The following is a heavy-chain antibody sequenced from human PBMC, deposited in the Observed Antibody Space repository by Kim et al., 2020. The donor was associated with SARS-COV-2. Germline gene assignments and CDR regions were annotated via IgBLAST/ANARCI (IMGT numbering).Heavy chain of an antibody. Sequence: GGSLRLSCAASGFTFSSYAMSWVRQAPGKGLEWVSAISGSGGSTYYADSVKGRFTISRDNSKNTLYLQMNSLRAEDTAVYYCAKDLMLASYYYDSSGYRDAFDIWGQGTMVTVSS. CDR1: GFTFSSYA. D-gene: IGHD3-22*01. CDR2: ISGSGGST. V-gene: IGHV3-23*01. CDR3: AKDLMLASYYYDSSGYRDAFDI. J-gene: IGHJ3*02.